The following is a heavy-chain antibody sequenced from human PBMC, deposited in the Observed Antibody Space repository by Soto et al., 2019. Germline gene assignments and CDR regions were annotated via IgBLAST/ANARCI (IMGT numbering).Heavy chain of an antibody. CDR2: IYPGDSAT. D-gene: IGHD6-13*01. J-gene: IGHJ4*02. CDR3: ARLPSKAAAGIDS. CDR1: GYNFTSYW. Sequence: PGESLKISCKGSGYNFTSYWIGWVRQMPGKGLEWMGIIYPGDSATTYSPSFQGQVTISADKSISTAYLQWSSLKASDTAMYYCARLPSKAAAGIDSWGQGTPVTVSS. V-gene: IGHV5-51*01.